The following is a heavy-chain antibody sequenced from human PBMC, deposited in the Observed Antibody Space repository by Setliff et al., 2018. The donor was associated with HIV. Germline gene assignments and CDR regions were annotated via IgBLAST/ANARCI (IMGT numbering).Heavy chain of an antibody. D-gene: IGHD3-22*01. Sequence: SETLSLTCSVFGGSFSGYYWSWIRQLPGKELEWIGEINHSGSSKYNPSLQSRVTISVDTSKNQFSLNLSSVTAADTAVYYCARTPEDYDQYFFDRWGQGTLVTVSS. CDR2: INHSGSS. J-gene: IGHJ4*02. CDR3: ARTPEDYDQYFFDR. V-gene: IGHV4-34*01. CDR1: GGSFSGYY.